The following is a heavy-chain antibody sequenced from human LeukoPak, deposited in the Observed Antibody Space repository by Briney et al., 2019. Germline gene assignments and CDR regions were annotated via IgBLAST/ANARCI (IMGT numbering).Heavy chain of an antibody. CDR2: IRFDGSNE. CDR3: AKDPPRVAALFFIEDY. V-gene: IGHV3-30*02. J-gene: IGHJ4*02. CDR1: GFTFRSYG. D-gene: IGHD2-15*01. Sequence: PGGSLRLSCAASGFTFRSYGMHWVRQAPGKGLEWVAFIRFDGSNEYYADSVKGRFTISRDNSKNILYLQMNSLRAEDTAVYFCAKDPPRVAALFFIEDYWGQGTLVTVSS.